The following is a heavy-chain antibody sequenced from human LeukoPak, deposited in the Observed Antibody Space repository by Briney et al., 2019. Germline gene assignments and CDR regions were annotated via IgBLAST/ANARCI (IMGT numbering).Heavy chain of an antibody. V-gene: IGHV3-7*01. D-gene: IGHD6-13*01. J-gene: IGHJ4*01. CDR1: GFTFTDYW. Sequence: GGSLTLSCEVSGFTFTDYWMNWVRQAPGKGPEWVASIRQDGSEKTYVDSVKGRFTISRDNTKNSLSLQLNGLRAEDTAVYYCARDGTAAGLYFDLWGQGTLVTVSS. CDR3: ARDGTAAGLYFDL. CDR2: IRQDGSEK.